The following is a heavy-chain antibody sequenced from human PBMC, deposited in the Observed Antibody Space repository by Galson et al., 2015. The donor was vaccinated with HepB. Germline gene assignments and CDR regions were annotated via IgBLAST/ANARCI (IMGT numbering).Heavy chain of an antibody. CDR1: GFTFSSYA. Sequence: SLRLSCAASGFTFSSYAMSWVRQAPGKGLEWVSAISGSGGSTYYADSVKGRFTISRDNSKNTLYLQMNSLRAEDTAVYYCAKDPGGYSSITQYFQHWGQGTLVTVSS. CDR2: ISGSGGST. V-gene: IGHV3-23*01. J-gene: IGHJ1*01. D-gene: IGHD6-13*01. CDR3: AKDPGGYSSITQYFQH.